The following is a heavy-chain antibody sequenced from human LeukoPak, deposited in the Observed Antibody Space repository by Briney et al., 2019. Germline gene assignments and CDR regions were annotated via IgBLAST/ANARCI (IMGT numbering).Heavy chain of an antibody. CDR2: INWNGGST. Sequence: PGGSLRLSCAASGFTFDDYGMSWVRQAPGKGLEWVSGINWNGGSTGYADSVKGRFTISRDNAKNSLYLQMNSLRAEDTAVYYCASTYYYDSSGYYYTRAVDYWGQGTLVTVSS. D-gene: IGHD3-22*01. CDR1: GFTFDDYG. V-gene: IGHV3-20*04. CDR3: ASTYYYDSSGYYYTRAVDY. J-gene: IGHJ4*02.